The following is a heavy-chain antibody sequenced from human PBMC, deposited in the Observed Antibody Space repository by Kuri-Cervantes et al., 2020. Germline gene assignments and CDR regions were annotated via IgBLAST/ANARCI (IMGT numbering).Heavy chain of an antibody. Sequence: ASVKVSCKASGYTFTSYDINWVRQAPGQGLEWMGIINPSGGSTSYAQKFQGRVTMTRDTSTSTVYMELSSLRSGDTAVYYCARAANGIAVAGRGYYFDYWGQGTLVTVSS. D-gene: IGHD6-19*01. CDR3: ARAANGIAVAGRGYYFDY. CDR2: INPSGGST. V-gene: IGHV1-46*01. J-gene: IGHJ4*02. CDR1: GYTFTSYD.